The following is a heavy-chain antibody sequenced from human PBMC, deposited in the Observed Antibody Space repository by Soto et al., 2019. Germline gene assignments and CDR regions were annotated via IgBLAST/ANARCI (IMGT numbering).Heavy chain of an antibody. CDR2: ISSSASTK. CDR1: GLTFNDYY. J-gene: IGHJ2*01. CDR3: ARGGDYWYFDL. Sequence: QVQLVESGGGLVKPGGSLRLSCAASGLTFNDYYMSWIRQAPGKGLEWFSYISSSASTKYYADSVKGRFTISRDSAKNSLYLQMYSLRAEDTAVYYCARGGDYWYFDLWGRGTLVTVSS. V-gene: IGHV3-11*01.